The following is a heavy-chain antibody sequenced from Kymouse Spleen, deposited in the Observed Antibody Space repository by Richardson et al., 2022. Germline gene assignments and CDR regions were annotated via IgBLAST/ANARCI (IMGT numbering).Heavy chain of an antibody. D-gene: IGHD6-6*01. CDR1: GFTFSSYW. V-gene: IGHV3-7*01. J-gene: IGHJ3*02. Sequence: EVQLVESGGGLVQPGGSLRLSCAASGFTFSSYWMSWVRQAPGKGLEWVANIKQDGSEKYYVDSVKGRFTISRDNAKNSLYLQMNSLRAEDTAVYYCARGSIAAPYDAFDIWGQGTMVTVSS. CDR3: ARGSIAAPYDAFDI. CDR2: IKQDGSEK.